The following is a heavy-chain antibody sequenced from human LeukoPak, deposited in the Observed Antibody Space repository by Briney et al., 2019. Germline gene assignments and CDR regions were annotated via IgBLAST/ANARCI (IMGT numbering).Heavy chain of an antibody. V-gene: IGHV3-48*03. CDR2: ISGSGDSIHYADSL. Sequence: QPGGSLRLFCTASGFTFNTYEMNWVRQAPGKGLEWVSFISGSGDSIHYADSLYYADSVKGRFTIFRDNAKNSLYLQMNSLRAEDTAVYYCTRGGNIGYNYNAFDIWGQGTMVTVSS. CDR1: GFTFNTYE. J-gene: IGHJ3*02. CDR3: TRGGNIGYNYNAFDI. D-gene: IGHD3-22*01.